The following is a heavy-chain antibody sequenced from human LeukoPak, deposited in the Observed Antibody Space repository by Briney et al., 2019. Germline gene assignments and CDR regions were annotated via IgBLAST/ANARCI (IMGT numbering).Heavy chain of an antibody. CDR2: IIPIFGTA. CDR3: ARNYGSGGSCCSGGYFDY. D-gene: IGHD2-15*01. CDR1: GYTFTGYY. J-gene: IGHJ4*02. V-gene: IGHV1-69*06. Sequence: SVKVSCKTSGYTFTGYYMHWVRQAPGQGLEWMGGIIPIFGTANYAQKFQGRVTITADKSTSTAYMELSSLRSEDTAVYYCARNYGSGGSCCSGGYFDYWGQGTLVTVSS.